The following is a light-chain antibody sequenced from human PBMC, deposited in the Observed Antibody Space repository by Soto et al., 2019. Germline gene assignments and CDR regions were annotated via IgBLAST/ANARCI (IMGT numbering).Light chain of an antibody. J-gene: IGLJ2*01. CDR3: QSYDSSNQVV. Sequence: QSVSESPGKTVTISCTRSSGSIASNYVQWYQQRPGSAPTTVIYEDNQRPSGVPDRFSGSIDSSSNSASLTISGLKTEDEADYYCQSYDSSNQVVFGGGTKLTVL. CDR1: SGSIASNY. V-gene: IGLV6-57*03. CDR2: EDN.